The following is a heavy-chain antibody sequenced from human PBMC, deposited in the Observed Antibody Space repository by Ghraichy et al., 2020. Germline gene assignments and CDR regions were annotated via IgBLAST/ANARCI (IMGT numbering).Heavy chain of an antibody. CDR2: IIPVFGRA. J-gene: IGHJ4*02. V-gene: IGHV1-69*13. CDR1: GGTFSSYA. D-gene: IGHD4-17*01. Sequence: SVKVSCKPSGGTFSSYAISWVRQAPGQGLEWMGGIIPVFGRANYAQKFQGRVTITADESTSTAYMELSSLRSEDTAVYYCARSDTYGDYSPLSHWGQGTLVTVSS. CDR3: ARSDTYGDYSPLSH.